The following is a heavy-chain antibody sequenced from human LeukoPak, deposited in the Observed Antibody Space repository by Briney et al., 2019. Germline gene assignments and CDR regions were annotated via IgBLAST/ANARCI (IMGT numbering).Heavy chain of an antibody. CDR1: GGSFSGYY. Sequence: PSETLSLTCAVYGGSFSGYYWSWIRQPPGKGLEWIGYIYYSGSTNYNPSLKSRVTISVDTSKNQFSLKLSSVTAADTAVYYCAKSMLSIAAADDASDIWGQGTLVTVSS. D-gene: IGHD6-13*01. V-gene: IGHV4-59*01. CDR3: AKSMLSIAAADDASDI. J-gene: IGHJ4*02. CDR2: IYYSGST.